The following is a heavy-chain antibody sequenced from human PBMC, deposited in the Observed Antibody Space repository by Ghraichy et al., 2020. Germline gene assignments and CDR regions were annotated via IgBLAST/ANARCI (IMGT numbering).Heavy chain of an antibody. Sequence: GGSLRLSCSASGFTFSSYAMHWVRQAPGKGLEYVSAISSNGGSTYYADSVKGRFTISRDNSKNTLYLQMSSLRAEDTAVYYCVRGDIVLVVYAVLDYWGQGTLVTVSS. CDR1: GFTFSSYA. CDR3: VRGDIVLVVYAVLDY. CDR2: ISSNGGST. D-gene: IGHD2-8*02. J-gene: IGHJ4*02. V-gene: IGHV3-64D*06.